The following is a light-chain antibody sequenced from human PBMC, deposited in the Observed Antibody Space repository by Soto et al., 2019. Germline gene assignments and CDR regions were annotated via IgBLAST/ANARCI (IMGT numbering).Light chain of an antibody. CDR1: QSISNN. CDR3: QQYDNWPPGT. V-gene: IGKV3-15*01. CDR2: GAS. Sequence: EIVMTQSPATLSVSPGERATLSCRASQSISNNVAWYQQKTGQAPRLLIHGASTRATGIPARFSGSGSGTEFTLTISSLQSEDFAVYYCQQYDNWPPGTFGQGTKVEIK. J-gene: IGKJ1*01.